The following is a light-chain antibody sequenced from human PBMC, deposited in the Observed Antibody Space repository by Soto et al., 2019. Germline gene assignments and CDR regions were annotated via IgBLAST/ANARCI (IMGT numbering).Light chain of an antibody. CDR3: NSYGGTNNYVV. J-gene: IGLJ2*01. V-gene: IGLV2-8*01. CDR2: DVN. CDR1: SSDVGGYNY. Sequence: QSALTQPPSASGSPGQSVTSSCTGTSSDVGGYNYVSWYRQHPGKAPQLIIYDVNERPSGVPDRFSGSKSGNTASLTVSGLQAEDEADYFCNSYGGTNNYVVFGGGTKLTVL.